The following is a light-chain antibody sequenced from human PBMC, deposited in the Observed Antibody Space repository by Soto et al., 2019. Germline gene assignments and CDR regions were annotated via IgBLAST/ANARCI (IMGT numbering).Light chain of an antibody. CDR1: QSVSSY. CDR3: QQRSNWPRGT. CDR2: DAS. J-gene: IGKJ5*01. Sequence: EIVLTQSPATLSLPPGERATLSCRASQSVSSYLAWYQQKPGQAPRLLIYDASNRATGIPARFSGSGSGTDFTLTISSLQPEDFAVYYCQQRSNWPRGTFGQGTRLEIK. V-gene: IGKV3-11*01.